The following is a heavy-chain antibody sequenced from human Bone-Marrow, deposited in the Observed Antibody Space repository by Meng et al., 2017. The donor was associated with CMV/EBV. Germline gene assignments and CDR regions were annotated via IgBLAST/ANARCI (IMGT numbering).Heavy chain of an antibody. CDR1: GGSISSYY. CDR2: IYYSGST. J-gene: IGHJ6*02. CDR3: ARAPTYGSGSHYGRRYYYYGMDV. D-gene: IGHD3-10*01. Sequence: PETLSLTCTVSGGSISSYYWSWIRQPPGKGLEWIGYIYYSGSTNYNPSLKRRVTISVDTSKKHLSLKLSSVTAADPAVYYCARAPTYGSGSHYGRRYYYYGMDVWGQGTTVTVSS. V-gene: IGHV4-59*01.